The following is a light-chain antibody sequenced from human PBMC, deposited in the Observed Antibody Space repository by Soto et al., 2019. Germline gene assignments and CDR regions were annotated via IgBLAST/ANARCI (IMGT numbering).Light chain of an antibody. J-gene: IGKJ1*01. CDR2: GAS. Sequence: EIVLTQSPGTLSLSPGERATLPCRASESVNNNYLAWYQQKPGQAHRLLIYGASSRATGIPDRFSGSGSGTDFTLTISRLEPEDFAVYYCQQYGSSPRTFGQGTKVDI. V-gene: IGKV3-20*01. CDR3: QQYGSSPRT. CDR1: ESVNNNY.